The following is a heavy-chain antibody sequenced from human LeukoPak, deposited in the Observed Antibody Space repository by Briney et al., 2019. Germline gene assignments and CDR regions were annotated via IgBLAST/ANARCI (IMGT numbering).Heavy chain of an antibody. CDR1: GFTVSRNY. CDR3: ARDGRAVTSNMDAFDI. D-gene: IGHD6-19*01. V-gene: IGHV3-53*01. J-gene: IGHJ3*02. CDR2: IYSGGTI. Sequence: GGSPRLSCVASGFTVSRNYMTWVRQPPGKGLEWVSVIYSGGTIYYADSVKGRFTISRDNSKNTLFLQMNSLRVEDTAVYYCARDGRAVTSNMDAFDIWGQGTMVTVSS.